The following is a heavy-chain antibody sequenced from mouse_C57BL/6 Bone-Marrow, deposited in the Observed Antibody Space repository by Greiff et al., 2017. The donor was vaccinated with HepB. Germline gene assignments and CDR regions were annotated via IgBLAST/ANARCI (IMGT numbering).Heavy chain of an antibody. J-gene: IGHJ3*01. Sequence: DVKLVESGGGLVKPGGSLKLSCAASGFTFSDYGMHWVRQAPEKGLEWVAYISSGSSTIYYADTVKGRFTIARDNAKNTLFLQMTSLRSEDTAMYYCARDYGGSEGFAYWGQGTLVTVSA. CDR1: GFTFSDYG. D-gene: IGHD1-1*01. CDR2: ISSGSSTI. CDR3: ARDYGGSEGFAY. V-gene: IGHV5-17*01.